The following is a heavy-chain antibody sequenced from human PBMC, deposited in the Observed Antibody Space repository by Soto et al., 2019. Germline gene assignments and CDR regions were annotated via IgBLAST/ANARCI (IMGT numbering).Heavy chain of an antibody. V-gene: IGHV4-31*03. Sequence: SETLSLTCTVSGDSISVGYYWSWIRQHPGKGLEWIGYVSPSGTTYYNPSLKSRVSISTDTSKNQFSLEVSSVTAADTAVYYCARDRGSYGMDVWGQGTTVTVSS. CDR2: VSPSGTT. J-gene: IGHJ6*02. CDR1: GDSISVGYY. CDR3: ARDRGSYGMDV.